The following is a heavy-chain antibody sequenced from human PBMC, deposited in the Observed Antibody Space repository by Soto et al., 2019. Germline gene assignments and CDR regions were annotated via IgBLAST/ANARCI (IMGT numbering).Heavy chain of an antibody. CDR3: AMYKEAAAFND. J-gene: IGHJ4*02. CDR1: GFPFTSLD. V-gene: IGHV1-8*01. D-gene: IGHD6-25*01. CDR2: MTPSGYI. Sequence: QVQLVQSGAEVRKPGASVKVSCKASGFPFTSLDINWVRQAPGQGIEWVGYMTPSGYIGFAQKFRGRVSMTRDASTSTVSMELSSLRSDDTAVYYCAMYKEAAAFNDWGQGTLVTVSS.